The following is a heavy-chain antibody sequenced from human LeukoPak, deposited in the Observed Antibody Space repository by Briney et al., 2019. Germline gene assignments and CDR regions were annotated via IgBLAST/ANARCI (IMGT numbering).Heavy chain of an antibody. J-gene: IGHJ4*02. CDR2: SYTSGST. Sequence: SETLSLTCTVSGGSISSGSYYWSWLRQPAGKGLEWIGRSYTSGSTNYNPTLKGRVTISVDTSKNQFSLKLSSVTAADTAVYYCASLRDVIAARRGAYYFDYWGQGTLVTVSS. CDR3: ASLRDVIAARRGAYYFDY. V-gene: IGHV4-61*02. CDR1: GGSISSGSYY. D-gene: IGHD6-6*01.